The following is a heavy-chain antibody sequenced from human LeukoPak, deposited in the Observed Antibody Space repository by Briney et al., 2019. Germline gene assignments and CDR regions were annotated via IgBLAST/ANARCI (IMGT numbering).Heavy chain of an antibody. J-gene: IGHJ4*02. V-gene: IGHV3-48*03. Sequence: GGSLRLSCAASGFTFSSYEMNWVRQAPGKGLEWVSYISSSGSTIYYADSGKGRFTISRNNAKNSLYLQMNSLRAEDTAVYYCATVGMDGIQLWSYYFDYWGQGTLVTVSS. CDR1: GFTFSSYE. CDR2: ISSSGSTI. CDR3: ATVGMDGIQLWSYYFDY. D-gene: IGHD5-18*01.